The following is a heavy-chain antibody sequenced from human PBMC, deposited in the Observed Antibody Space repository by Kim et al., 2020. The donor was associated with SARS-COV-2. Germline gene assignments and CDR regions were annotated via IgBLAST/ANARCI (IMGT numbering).Heavy chain of an antibody. J-gene: IGHJ4*02. CDR3: ARAPITMIVVVTQFDY. D-gene: IGHD3-22*01. Sequence: SETLYLTCTVSGGSISSGDYYWSWIRQPPGKGLEWIGYIYYSGSTYYNPSLKSRVTISVDTSKNQFSLKLSSVTAADTAVYYCARAPITMIVVVTQFDYWSQGTLVTVSS. V-gene: IGHV4-30-4*01. CDR1: GGSISSGDYY. CDR2: IYYSGST.